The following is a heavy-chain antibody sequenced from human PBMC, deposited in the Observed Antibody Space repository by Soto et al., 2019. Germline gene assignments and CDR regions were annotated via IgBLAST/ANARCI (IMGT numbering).Heavy chain of an antibody. CDR2: IACGGGSK. D-gene: IGHD3-10*01. CDR3: ARDSRIVWFGGPSFMSGMDV. Sequence: GGSLRLSCAASGFTLSSYAMTWGRQAPGKGLEWVSVIACGGGSKYYADSVKGRVTISRDNSKNTLYLQMNSLRAEDTAVYYCARDSRIVWFGGPSFMSGMDVWGQGTTVTVSS. V-gene: IGHV3-30-3*01. J-gene: IGHJ6*02. CDR1: GFTLSSYA.